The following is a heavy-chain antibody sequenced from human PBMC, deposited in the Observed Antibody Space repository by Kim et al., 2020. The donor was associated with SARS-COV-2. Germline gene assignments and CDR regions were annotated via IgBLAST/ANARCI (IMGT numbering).Heavy chain of an antibody. CDR2: ISTYNGNT. Sequence: ASVKVSCKTSGYTFTTYGITWVRQAPGQGLEWMGWISTYNGNTNYAQNLQGRVTMTTDTSTSTAYMELRSLRYDDTAVYYCARSRTSGRADYWGQGTL. CDR1: GYTFTTYG. J-gene: IGHJ4*02. CDR3: ARSRTSGRADY. D-gene: IGHD3-10*01. V-gene: IGHV1-18*01.